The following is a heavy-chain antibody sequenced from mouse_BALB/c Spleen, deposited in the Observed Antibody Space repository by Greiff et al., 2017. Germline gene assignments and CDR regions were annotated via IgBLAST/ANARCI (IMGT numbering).Heavy chain of an antibody. CDR1: GYTFTSYW. D-gene: IGHD1-1*01. J-gene: IGHJ4*01. CDR2: IYPSDSYT. V-gene: IGHV1-69*02. CDR3: TRGGYYYGSSYEGYAMDY. Sequence: QVQLQQPGAELVRPGASVKLSCKASGYTFTSYWINWVKQRPGQGLEWIGNIYPSDSYTNYNQKFKDKATLTVDKSSSTAYMQLSSPTSEDSAVYYCTRGGYYYGSSYEGYAMDYWGQGTSVTVSS.